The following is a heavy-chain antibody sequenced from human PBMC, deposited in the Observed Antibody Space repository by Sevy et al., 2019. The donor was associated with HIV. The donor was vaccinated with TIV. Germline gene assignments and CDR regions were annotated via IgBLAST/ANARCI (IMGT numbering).Heavy chain of an antibody. V-gene: IGHV3-21*01. CDR1: GFTFSSYS. CDR2: ISSSSSYI. CDR3: RSCSSTSCYDAFDI. D-gene: IGHD2-2*01. Sequence: GGSLRLSCAASGFTFSSYSMNWVRQAPGKGLEWVSSISSSSSYIYYADSVKGRFTISRDNAKNSLYLQMNRLRAEDTAVYYCRSCSSTSCYDAFDIWGQGTMVTVSS. J-gene: IGHJ3*02.